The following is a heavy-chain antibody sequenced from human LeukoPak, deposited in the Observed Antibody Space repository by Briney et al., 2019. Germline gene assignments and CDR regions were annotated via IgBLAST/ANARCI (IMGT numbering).Heavy chain of an antibody. CDR1: GGSISSYY. J-gene: IGHJ3*02. CDR2: IYYIGST. CDR3: ARDYAFDI. Sequence: SETLSLTCTVSGGSISSYYWSWIRQPPGKGLEWIGYIYYIGSTNYNPSLKSRVTISVNTSKNQFSLKLSSVTAADTAVYYCARDYAFDIWGQGTMVTVSS. V-gene: IGHV4-59*01.